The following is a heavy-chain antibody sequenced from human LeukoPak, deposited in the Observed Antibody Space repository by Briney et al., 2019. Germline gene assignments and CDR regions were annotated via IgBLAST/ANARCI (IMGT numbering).Heavy chain of an antibody. D-gene: IGHD1-1*01. J-gene: IGHJ4*02. V-gene: IGHV1-69-2*01. CDR3: ATGHITGGTGFDY. CDR1: GYTSTDYY. Sequence: ASVKISCKVSGYTSTDYYVHWGQQAPGRGLEWMGLIDPEDGETIYAEEFQGRVSITADTSTDTAYMELSSLRFDDTAVYYCATGHITGGTGFDYWGQGTLVTVSS. CDR2: IDPEDGET.